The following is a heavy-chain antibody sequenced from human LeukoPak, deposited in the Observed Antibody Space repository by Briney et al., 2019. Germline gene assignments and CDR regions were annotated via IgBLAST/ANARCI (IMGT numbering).Heavy chain of an antibody. Sequence: PSETLSLTCSVSAGSISRYYWSWIRQPPGKGLEWIGYIYYSGSTNYNPSLKSRVTMSLDTSRNQFSLKPSSVTAADTAVYYCAREYHYYDTRGYYYFDYWGQGTLVTVSS. CDR3: AREYHYYDTRGYYYFDY. CDR1: AGSISRYY. D-gene: IGHD3-22*01. J-gene: IGHJ4*02. V-gene: IGHV4-59*01. CDR2: IYYSGST.